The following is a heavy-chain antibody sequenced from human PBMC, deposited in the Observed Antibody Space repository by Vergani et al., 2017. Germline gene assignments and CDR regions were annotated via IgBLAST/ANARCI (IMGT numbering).Heavy chain of an antibody. CDR1: GGTFSSYT. J-gene: IGHJ4*02. CDR2: IIPILGIA. Sequence: QVQLVQSGAEVKKPGSSVKVSCKASGGTFSSYTISWVRQAPGQGLEWMGRIIPILGIANYAQKFQGRVTITADKSTSTAYMELSSLRFEDTAVYYCARVSRSSSWYWVDYWGQGTLVTVSS. D-gene: IGHD6-13*01. CDR3: ARVSRSSSWYWVDY. V-gene: IGHV1-69*02.